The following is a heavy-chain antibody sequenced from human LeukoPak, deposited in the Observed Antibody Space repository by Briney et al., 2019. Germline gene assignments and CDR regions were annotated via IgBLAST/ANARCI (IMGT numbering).Heavy chain of an antibody. Sequence: GSLRLSCAASGFTFSSYWMHWVRQPPGKGLEWIGEINHSGSTNYNPSLKSRVTISVDTSKNQFSLKLSSVTAADTAVYYCARGPMLNYYGSGSYYSYYYYGMDVWGQGTTVTVSS. V-gene: IGHV4-34*01. CDR2: INHSGST. CDR3: ARGPMLNYYGSGSYYSYYYYGMDV. D-gene: IGHD3-10*01. CDR1: GFTFSSYW. J-gene: IGHJ6*02.